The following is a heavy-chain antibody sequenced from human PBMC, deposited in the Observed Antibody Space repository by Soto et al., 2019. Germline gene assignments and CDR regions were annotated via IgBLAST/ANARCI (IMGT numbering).Heavy chain of an antibody. CDR1: GGSISSGGCY. Sequence: SETLSLTCTVSGGSISSGGCYWSWIRQHPGKGLEWIGYMYDSGSTYYNPSLKSRVTISVDTSKNQFSLKLSSVTAADTAVYYCARDHYYDSSTFDYWGQGTPVTVSS. CDR2: MYDSGST. CDR3: ARDHYYDSSTFDY. J-gene: IGHJ4*02. D-gene: IGHD3-22*01. V-gene: IGHV4-31*03.